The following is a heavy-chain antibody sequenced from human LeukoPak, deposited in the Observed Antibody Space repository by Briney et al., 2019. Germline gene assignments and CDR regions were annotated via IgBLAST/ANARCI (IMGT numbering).Heavy chain of an antibody. CDR3: ARGDGICWGLPY. Sequence: PGGSLGLSCTTSGFTYSSYWMHGVRQDRGKGLLWVSRISPDGRTTNYAASVEGRFTISRDNAKNTLFLQMNSLRAEDTAVYYCARGDGICWGLPYWGQGTLVTVSS. CDR2: ISPDGRTT. V-gene: IGHV3-74*01. J-gene: IGHJ4*02. CDR1: GFTYSSYW. D-gene: IGHD5-24*01.